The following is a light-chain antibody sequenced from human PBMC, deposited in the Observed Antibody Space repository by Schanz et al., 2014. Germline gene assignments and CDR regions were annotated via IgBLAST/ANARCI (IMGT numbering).Light chain of an antibody. CDR3: QQSYRTPPMYT. Sequence: DIQMTQSPSSLSASVGDRVIITCRASQSISIYLNWYQQKPGKAPKLLIYAASSLQSGVPSRFSGSGYGTDFTLTISSLQPEDFATYYCQQSYRTPPMYTFGQGTKREIK. CDR1: QSISIY. J-gene: IGKJ2*01. CDR2: AAS. V-gene: IGKV1-39*01.